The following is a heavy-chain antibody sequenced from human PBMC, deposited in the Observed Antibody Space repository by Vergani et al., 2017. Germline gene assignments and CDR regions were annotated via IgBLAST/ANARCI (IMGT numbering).Heavy chain of an antibody. V-gene: IGHV2-70*01. CDR1: GFSLNTAGMR. CDR2: IDWDDAK. D-gene: IGHD1-26*01. J-gene: IGHJ4*02. CDR3: ARIVGIVSTRLYFFDY. Sequence: QVTLRESGPALLKPTQTLTLTCTFSGFSLNTAGMRVSWIRQTPGKALEWLAHIDWDDAKYYRTSLKTRLTISKDTSKNQVVLTMTNMVPVDTATYYCARIVGIVSTRLYFFDYWGQGTLVTVSS.